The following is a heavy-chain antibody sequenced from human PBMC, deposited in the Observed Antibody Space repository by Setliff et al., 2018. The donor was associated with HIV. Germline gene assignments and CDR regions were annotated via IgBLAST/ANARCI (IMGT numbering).Heavy chain of an antibody. D-gene: IGHD3-22*01. Sequence: SETLSLTCTVSGGSTSNEYWSWIRQPPGKGLEWIGYIYDSGSPKYNPSLKSRVTISIDTSKSQISLKLTSVTAADTAMYHCARVYYFDGSGYYQRGDVFDIWGQGTMVTVSS. CDR2: IYDSGSP. CDR1: GGSTSNEY. CDR3: ARVYYFDGSGYYQRGDVFDI. V-gene: IGHV4-59*01. J-gene: IGHJ3*02.